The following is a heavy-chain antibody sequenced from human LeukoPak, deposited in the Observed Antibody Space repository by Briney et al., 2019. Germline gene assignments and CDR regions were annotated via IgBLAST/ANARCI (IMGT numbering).Heavy chain of an antibody. CDR3: ARDRSPRGAFDI. CDR2: IYYSGST. CDR1: GGSISSGGYY. Sequence: PSETLSLTCTVSGGSISSGGYYWSWIRQHPGKGLEWIGYIYYSGSTYYNPSLKSRVTISVDTSKNQFSLKLSSVTAADTAVYYCARDRSPRGAFDIRGQGTMVTVSS. J-gene: IGHJ3*02. V-gene: IGHV4-31*03.